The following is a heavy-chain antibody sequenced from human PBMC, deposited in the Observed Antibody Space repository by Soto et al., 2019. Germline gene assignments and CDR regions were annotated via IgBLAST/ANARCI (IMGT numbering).Heavy chain of an antibody. V-gene: IGHV4-34*01. J-gene: IGHJ4*02. CDR2: INHSGST. D-gene: IGHD6-19*01. CDR1: GGSFSGYY. Sequence: PSQTLSLTCAVYGGSFSGYYWSWIRQPPGKGLEWIGEINHSGSTNYNPSLKSRVTISVDTSKNQFSLKLSSVTAADTAVYYCARVFNGWYYFDYWGQGTLVTVSS. CDR3: ARVFNGWYYFDY.